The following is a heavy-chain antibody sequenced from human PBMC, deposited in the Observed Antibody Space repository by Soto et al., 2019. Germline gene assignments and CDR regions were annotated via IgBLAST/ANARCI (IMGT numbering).Heavy chain of an antibody. Sequence: SETLSLTCTVSGGSISPYFWSWIRQPPGKGPEWIGYIYHSGDSNYNPALKSRVTISLDASKNQFSLKLSSVTAADTAVYYCARGTSGWFVSGFDPWGQGALVTVSS. CDR3: ARGTSGWFVSGFDP. CDR1: GGSISPYF. D-gene: IGHD3-10*01. V-gene: IGHV4-59*01. CDR2: IYHSGDS. J-gene: IGHJ5*02.